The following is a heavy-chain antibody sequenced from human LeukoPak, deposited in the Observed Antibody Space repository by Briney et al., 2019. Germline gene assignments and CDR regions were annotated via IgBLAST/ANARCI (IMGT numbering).Heavy chain of an antibody. CDR2: ISSSSSYI. D-gene: IGHD3-16*01. CDR1: GFTFSSYS. V-gene: IGHV3-21*01. J-gene: IGHJ6*03. CDR3: ARARGGSYYYNYMDV. Sequence: GGSLRLSCAASGFTFSSYSMNWVRQAPGKGLEWVSSISSSSSYIYYADSVKGRFTISRDNAKNSLYLQMNSLRAEDTAVYYCARARGGSYYYNYMDVWGKGTTVTVSS.